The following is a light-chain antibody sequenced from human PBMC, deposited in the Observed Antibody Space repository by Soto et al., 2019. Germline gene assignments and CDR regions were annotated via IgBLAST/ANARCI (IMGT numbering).Light chain of an antibody. Sequence: QPVLTQPPSASGTPGQRVTISCSGGSSNIGSNTVNWYQQFPATAPRLLISIDDQRPSGVPDRFSGSKSGTSASLAISGLQSEDEADYYCAAWDDSLNGVVFGGGTQLTVL. CDR3: AAWDDSLNGVV. V-gene: IGLV1-44*01. CDR1: SSNIGSNT. CDR2: IDD. J-gene: IGLJ7*01.